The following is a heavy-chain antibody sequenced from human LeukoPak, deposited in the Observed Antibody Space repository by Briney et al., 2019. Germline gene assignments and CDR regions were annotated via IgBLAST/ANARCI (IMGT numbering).Heavy chain of an antibody. CDR2: IYYSGST. V-gene: IGHV4-59*01. J-gene: IGHJ4*02. Sequence: SETLSLTCNVSGGSIRDYFWSWIRQPPGKGLEWIGYIYYSGSTSYNPSLKSRVSISEDTSKSQFSLKLKTMTAADTAVYFCARSTPSTNRNYPPLFSFDSWGQGILVTVPS. CDR3: ARSTPSTNRNYPPLFSFDS. CDR1: GGSIRDYF. D-gene: IGHD1-7*01.